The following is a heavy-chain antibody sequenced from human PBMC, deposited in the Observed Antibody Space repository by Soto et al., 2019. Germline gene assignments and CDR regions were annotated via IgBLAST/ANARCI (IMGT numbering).Heavy chain of an antibody. Sequence: SETLSLTCTVSGGPISSGDYYWSWIRQPPGKGLEWIGYIYYSGSTYYNPSLKSRVTISVDTSKNQFSLKLSSVTAADTAVYYCARGPKSPYCTNGVCYTGSSFFDYWGQGTLVTVSS. D-gene: IGHD2-8*01. J-gene: IGHJ4*02. V-gene: IGHV4-30-4*01. CDR3: ARGPKSPYCTNGVCYTGSSFFDY. CDR2: IYYSGST. CDR1: GGPISSGDYY.